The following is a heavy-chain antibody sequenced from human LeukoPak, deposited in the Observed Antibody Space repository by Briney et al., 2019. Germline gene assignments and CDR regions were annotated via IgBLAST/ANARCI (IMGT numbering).Heavy chain of an antibody. V-gene: IGHV5-10-1*01. CDR3: AMGIAVAGTDIVDY. J-gene: IGHJ4*02. D-gene: IGHD6-19*01. Sequence: GALKIFCKGSGWSFTSYWISWVRQMPGKGVVGMGRIDPSDSYTNYSPSFQGHVTISADKSINTAYLQWSSLKASDTAMYYCAMGIAVAGTDIVDYWGQGTLVTVSS. CDR2: IDPSDSYT. CDR1: GWSFTSYW.